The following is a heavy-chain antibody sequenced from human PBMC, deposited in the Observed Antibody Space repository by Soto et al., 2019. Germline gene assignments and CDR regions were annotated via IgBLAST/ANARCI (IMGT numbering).Heavy chain of an antibody. CDR2: IYYSGST. CDR1: GGSISSYY. CDR3: ARHRAAEYFQH. Sequence: SETLSLTCTVSGGSISSYYWSWIRQPPGKGLEWIGYIYYSGSTNYNPSLKSRVTVSVDTSKNQFSLKLSSVTAADTAVYYCARHRAAEYFQHWGQGTLVTVSS. J-gene: IGHJ1*01. V-gene: IGHV4-59*08.